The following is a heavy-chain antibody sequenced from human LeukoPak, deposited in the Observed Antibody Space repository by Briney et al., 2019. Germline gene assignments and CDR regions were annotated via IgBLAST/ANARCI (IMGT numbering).Heavy chain of an antibody. J-gene: IGHJ4*02. D-gene: IGHD3-10*01. CDR3: AKGRYYGSGSYLNSLDY. CDR2: ISGSGDIT. CDR1: GFTFDDYG. V-gene: IGHV3-23*01. Sequence: GGSLRLSCAASGFTFDDYGMSWVRQAPGKGLEWVSLISGSGDITNYADSVKGRFTISRDNSKNTLYLQLNSLRAEDTAVYSCAKGRYYGSGSYLNSLDYWGQGTLVTVSS.